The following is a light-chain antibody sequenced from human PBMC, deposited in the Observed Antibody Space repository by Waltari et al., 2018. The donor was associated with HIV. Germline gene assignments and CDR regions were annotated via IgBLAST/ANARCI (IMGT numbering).Light chain of an antibody. V-gene: IGKV3-20*01. J-gene: IGKJ1*01. Sequence: EIVLTRATGTLSLCPGERATLFCRASQSVTSTYLAWYQHKPGQAPRLLIYGASTRATGIPDRFSGSGSGTDFTLTISRLEPEDFAVYYCQHYGRSSWTFGQGTKVEIK. CDR2: GAS. CDR1: QSVTSTY. CDR3: QHYGRSSWT.